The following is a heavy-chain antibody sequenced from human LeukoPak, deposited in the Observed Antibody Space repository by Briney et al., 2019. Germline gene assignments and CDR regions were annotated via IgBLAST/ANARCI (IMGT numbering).Heavy chain of an antibody. J-gene: IGHJ3*02. Sequence: YYMSWIRQPPGKGLEWIGSIYYSGSTYYNPSLKSRVTISVDTSKNQFSLKLSSVTAADTAVYYCARLTLRPHPDAFDIWGQGTMVTVSS. CDR3: ARLTLRPHPDAFDI. V-gene: IGHV4-39*01. CDR1: YY. CDR2: IYYSGST.